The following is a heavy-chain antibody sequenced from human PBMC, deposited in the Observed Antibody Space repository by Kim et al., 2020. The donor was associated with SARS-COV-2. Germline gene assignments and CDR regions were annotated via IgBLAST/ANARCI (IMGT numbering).Heavy chain of an antibody. Sequence: SETLSLTCTVSGGSIRSHYWSWIRQPAGGRLEWIGRIHASGRINYNPSLGGRVTMSEDTSMSQCSLKLSSVTAAATAVYYCSRHSRTSSSAVYYFAYCGQGTLVNVSS. J-gene: IGHJ4*02. D-gene: IGHD6-6*01. CDR2: IHASGRI. V-gene: IGHV4-4*07. CDR1: GGSIRSHY. CDR3: SRHSRTSSSAVYYFAY.